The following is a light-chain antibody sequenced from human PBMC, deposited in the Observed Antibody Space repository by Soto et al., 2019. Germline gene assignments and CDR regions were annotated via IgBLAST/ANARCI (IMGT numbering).Light chain of an antibody. CDR1: LSLVYSDGNTY. CDR3: MQGTHWPPT. CDR2: KVS. Sequence: DVVMTQSPLSLPVTLGQPASISCRSSLSLVYSDGNTYLNWFQQRPRQSPRRLIYKVSNRDSGVPDRFSGSGSGTDFTLKISRVEAEDVGIYYCMQGTHWPPTFGQGTKVEIK. J-gene: IGKJ1*01. V-gene: IGKV2-30*01.